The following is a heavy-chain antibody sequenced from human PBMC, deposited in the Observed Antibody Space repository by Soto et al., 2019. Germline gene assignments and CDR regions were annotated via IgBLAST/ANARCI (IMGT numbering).Heavy chain of an antibody. J-gene: IGHJ4*02. CDR2: INPNSGGT. V-gene: IGHV1-2*02. CDR3: AKSGSFFRPSLGYFDY. CDR1: GFTFTGHY. Sequence: GASVKVSCKASGFTFTGHYIHWVRQAPGQGLEWMGWINPNSGGTSYAQKFQGRLTMTTDTSITTAYMELSRLSSDDTAFYCAKSGSFFRPSLGYFDYWGQGTLVTVSS. D-gene: IGHD1-1*01.